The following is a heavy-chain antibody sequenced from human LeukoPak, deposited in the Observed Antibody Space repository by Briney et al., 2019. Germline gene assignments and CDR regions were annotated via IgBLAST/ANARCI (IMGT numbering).Heavy chain of an antibody. CDR2: VSHSGST. CDR3: ARGDIVGVPDARAYSYYMDV. D-gene: IGHD2-2*01. CDR1: DGSFTGYY. J-gene: IGHJ6*03. V-gene: IGHV4-34*01. Sequence: SETLSLTCAVYDGSFTGYYWSWIRQPPGKGLEWIGEVSHSGSTNYNPSLKSRVSMSVDTSESLFSLKLSSVTAADTAEYYCARGDIVGVPDARAYSYYMDVWGKGTTVIVSS.